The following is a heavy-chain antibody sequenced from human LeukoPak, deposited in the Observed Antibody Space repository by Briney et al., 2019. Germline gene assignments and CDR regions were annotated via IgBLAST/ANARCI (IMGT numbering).Heavy chain of an antibody. CDR3: ATLTMIVVGSFDY. CDR2: IYYSGST. CDR1: GGSISSSSYY. Sequence: SEILSLTCTVSGGSISSSSYYWGWIRQPPGKGLEWIGSIYYSGSTYYNPSLKSRVTISVDTSKNQFSLKLSSVTAADTAVYYCATLTMIVVGSFDYWGQGTLVTVSS. D-gene: IGHD3-22*01. V-gene: IGHV4-39*01. J-gene: IGHJ4*02.